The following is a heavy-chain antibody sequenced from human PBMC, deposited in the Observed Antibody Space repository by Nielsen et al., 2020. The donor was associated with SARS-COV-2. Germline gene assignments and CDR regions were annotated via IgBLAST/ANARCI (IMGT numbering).Heavy chain of an antibody. V-gene: IGHV2-26*01. J-gene: IGHJ6*02. Sequence: SGPTLVKPTETLTLTCTVSGFSLSNARMGVSWIRQPPGKALEWLAHIFSNDEKSYSTSLKSRLTISKDTSKSQVVLTMTNMDPVDTATYYCARITFVGFGELLSFPGYYGMDVWGQGTTVTVSS. D-gene: IGHD3-10*01. CDR3: ARITFVGFGELLSFPGYYGMDV. CDR1: GFSLSNARMG. CDR2: IFSNDEK.